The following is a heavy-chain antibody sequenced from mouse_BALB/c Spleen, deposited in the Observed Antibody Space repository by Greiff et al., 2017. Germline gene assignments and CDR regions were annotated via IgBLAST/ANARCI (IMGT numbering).Heavy chain of an antibody. CDR1: GFTFSSYA. CDR2: ISSGGSYT. CDR3: ARDLGTGAMDY. V-gene: IGHV5-9-4*01. Sequence: EVKLMESGGGLVKPGGSLKLSCAASGFTFSSYAMSWVRQSPEKRLEWVAEISSGGSYTYYPDTVTGRFTISRDNAKNTLYLEMSSLRSEDTAMYYCARDLGTGAMDYWGQGTSVTVSS. J-gene: IGHJ4*01. D-gene: IGHD4-1*01.